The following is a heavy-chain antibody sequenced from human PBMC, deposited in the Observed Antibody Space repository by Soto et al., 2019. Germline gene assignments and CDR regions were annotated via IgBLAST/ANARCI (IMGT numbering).Heavy chain of an antibody. J-gene: IGHJ5*02. D-gene: IGHD4-17*01. CDR1: GDTISTGGYS. CDR2: TYHRGHP. V-gene: IGHV4-30-2*01. Sequence: QLQLQESGSRLVKSSETLSLTCAVSGDTISTGGYSWAWLRQPPGKPLDWIGHTYHRGHPYYNPSPKSRVIISVDRSTNQCSPKLRSVTAADTAVYYCARETYGAYVGYFDLWGQGTLVTVSS. CDR3: ARETYGAYVGYFDL.